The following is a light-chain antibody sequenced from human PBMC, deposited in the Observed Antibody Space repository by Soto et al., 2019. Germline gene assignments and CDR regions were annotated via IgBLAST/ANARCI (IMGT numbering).Light chain of an antibody. CDR1: QGISSY. CDR3: QQINSYPVT. V-gene: IGKV1-9*01. CDR2: SAS. Sequence: DIQLTQSPAFLSASVGDKVTITCRASQGISSYLAWYQQKPGKAPNLLIYSASTLQSGVPSRFSGSGSGTEFTLTISSLQPEEFATYFFQQINSYPVTFGGGTKVEIK. J-gene: IGKJ4*01.